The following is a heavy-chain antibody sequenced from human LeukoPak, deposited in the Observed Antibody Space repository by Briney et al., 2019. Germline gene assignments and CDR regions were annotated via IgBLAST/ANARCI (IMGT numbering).Heavy chain of an antibody. D-gene: IGHD2-8*01. J-gene: IGHJ6*02. Sequence: ASVNVSCKASGYTFTGYYMHWVRRAPGQGLEWMGRINPNSGGTNYAQKFQGRVTMTRDTSISTAYMELSRLRSDDTAVYYCARSHRLNYYYYGMDVWGQGTTVTVSS. CDR1: GYTFTGYY. CDR3: ARSHRLNYYYYGMDV. V-gene: IGHV1-2*06. CDR2: INPNSGGT.